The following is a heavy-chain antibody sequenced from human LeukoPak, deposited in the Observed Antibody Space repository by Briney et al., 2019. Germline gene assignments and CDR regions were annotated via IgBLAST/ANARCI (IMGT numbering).Heavy chain of an antibody. D-gene: IGHD3-22*01. CDR1: GFSFSSYA. Sequence: SGGSLRLSCAASGFSFSSYAMSWVRQAPGKGLEWVSTISNYGNTYYADCVKGRFTISRDNSKNTLYLQVNSLRAEDTAVYYCANRGNYNFDYWGQGTLVTVSS. J-gene: IGHJ4*02. CDR3: ANRGNYNFDY. V-gene: IGHV3-23*01. CDR2: ISNYGNT.